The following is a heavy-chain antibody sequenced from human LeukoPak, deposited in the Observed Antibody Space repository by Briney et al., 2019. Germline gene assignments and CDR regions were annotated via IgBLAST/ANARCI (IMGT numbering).Heavy chain of an antibody. D-gene: IGHD4-17*01. CDR1: GFTFSSFG. V-gene: IGHV3-30*18. J-gene: IGHJ3*02. Sequence: SGGSLRLSCAASGFTFSSFGMHWVRQAPGKGLEWVAVISYDGSNKYYGDSVKGRFTISRDNSKNTLYLQMNSLRAEDTAVYYCAKDRYPFGDTEVAFDIWGQGTMVTVSS. CDR3: AKDRYPFGDTEVAFDI. CDR2: ISYDGSNK.